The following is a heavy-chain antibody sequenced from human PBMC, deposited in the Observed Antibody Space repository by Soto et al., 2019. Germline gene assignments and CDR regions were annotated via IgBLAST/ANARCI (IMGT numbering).Heavy chain of an antibody. CDR2: IKKDGSEK. Sequence: EVQLVESGGGLVQPGGSLRLSCAASGFTFSRYWMSWVRQAPGKGLEWVATIKKDGSEKYYVDSMKGRFTISRDNAKNSLYLQSNSLRAEDTAVYYCARQEDGDYLNWFDPWGQGTLVTVSS. CDR1: GFTFSRYW. V-gene: IGHV3-7*01. CDR3: ARQEDGDYLNWFDP. D-gene: IGHD4-17*01. J-gene: IGHJ5*02.